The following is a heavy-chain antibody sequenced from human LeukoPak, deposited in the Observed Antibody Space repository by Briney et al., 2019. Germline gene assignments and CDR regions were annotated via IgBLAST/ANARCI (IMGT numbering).Heavy chain of an antibody. V-gene: IGHV4-59*01. CDR2: IYNSGST. J-gene: IGHJ4*02. Sequence: SETLSLTCAVSGGSISIYYWSWIRQPPGKGLEWIGYIYNSGSTNYNPSLRSRVTISVDTSKNQFSLKLNSVTAADTAVYYCVRDRELTYWSQGTLVTVSS. D-gene: IGHD1-26*01. CDR3: VRDRELTY. CDR1: GGSISIYY.